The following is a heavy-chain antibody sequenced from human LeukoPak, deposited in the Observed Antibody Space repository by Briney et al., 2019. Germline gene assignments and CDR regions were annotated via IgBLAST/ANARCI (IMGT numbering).Heavy chain of an antibody. CDR1: GFTFSSYG. J-gene: IGHJ6*03. V-gene: IGHV3-33*01. D-gene: IGHD5-18*01. Sequence: GGSLRLSCAASGFTFSSYGMHWVRQAPGKGLEWVAVIWYDGSNKYYADSVKGRFTISRDNSKNTLYLQMNSLRAEDTAVHYCARVGGYSYGYHYYYYMDVWGKGTTVTVSS. CDR3: ARVGGYSYGYHYYYYMDV. CDR2: IWYDGSNK.